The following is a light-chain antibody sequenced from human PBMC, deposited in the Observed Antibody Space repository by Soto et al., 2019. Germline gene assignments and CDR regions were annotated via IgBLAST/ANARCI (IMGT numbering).Light chain of an antibody. CDR3: CSYAGTTHV. Sequence: QSVLTQPPSVSGAPGQRVTISCTGSSSNIGAGYDVHWYQQLPGTAPKLLIYGNSNRPSGVPDRFSGSKSGNTASLTISGLQAEDEADYYCCSYAGTTHVFGTGTKLTVL. CDR2: GNS. V-gene: IGLV1-40*01. J-gene: IGLJ1*01. CDR1: SSNIGAGYD.